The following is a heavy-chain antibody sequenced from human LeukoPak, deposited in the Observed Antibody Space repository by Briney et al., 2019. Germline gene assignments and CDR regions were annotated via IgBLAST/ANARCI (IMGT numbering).Heavy chain of an antibody. CDR3: ARVKTTMIVATRAFDI. CDR2: IYHSGST. Sequence: SETLSLTCAVYGGSFSGYYWSWIRQSPGKGLEWIGEIYHSGSTNSNPSLKSRVTISVDTSKNQFSLKLSSVTAADTAVHYCARVKTTMIVATRAFDIWGQGTMVTVSS. D-gene: IGHD3-22*01. CDR1: GGSFSGYY. V-gene: IGHV4-34*01. J-gene: IGHJ3*02.